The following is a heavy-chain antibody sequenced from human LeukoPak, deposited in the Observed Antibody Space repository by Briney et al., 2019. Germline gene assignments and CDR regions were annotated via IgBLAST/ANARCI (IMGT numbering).Heavy chain of an antibody. D-gene: IGHD4-17*01. CDR2: IIPTFGTA. V-gene: IGHV1-69*06. CDR3: QLYGDYQYYFDY. Sequence: SVKVSCKASGGTFSSYAISWVRQAPGQGLEWMGGIIPTFGTANYAQKFQGRVTITADKSTSTAYMELSSLRSEDTAVYYCQLYGDYQYYFDYWGQGTLVTVSS. J-gene: IGHJ4*02. CDR1: GGTFSSYA.